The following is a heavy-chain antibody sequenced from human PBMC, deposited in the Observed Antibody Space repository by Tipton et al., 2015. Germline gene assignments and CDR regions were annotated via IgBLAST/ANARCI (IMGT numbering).Heavy chain of an antibody. J-gene: IGHJ4*02. CDR1: GGSISSYY. CDR2: IFYSGRT. Sequence: TLSLTCTVSGGSISSYYWSWIRQPPGKELEWIGYIFYSGRTNYNPSLKSRVIISVDTSKNQFSLKLSSVTAADTAVYYCARAYCGGDCSQFDNWGQGTLVTVSS. CDR3: ARAYCGGDCSQFDN. D-gene: IGHD2-21*02. V-gene: IGHV4-59*01.